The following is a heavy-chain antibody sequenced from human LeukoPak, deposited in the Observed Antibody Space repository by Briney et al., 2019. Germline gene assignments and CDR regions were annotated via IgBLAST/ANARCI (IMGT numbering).Heavy chain of an antibody. D-gene: IGHD6-13*01. CDR1: EFTFSTYW. CDR3: ARYNSRSGGMDV. Sequence: GGSLRLSCVASEFTFSTYWMSWVRQAPEKGLEWVANIKQDGSEKYYVDSVKGRFTISRDNAKNSLSLQMNSLSVEDTAVYYCARYNSRSGGMDVWGHGTTVTVSS. J-gene: IGHJ6*02. V-gene: IGHV3-7*01. CDR2: IKQDGSEK.